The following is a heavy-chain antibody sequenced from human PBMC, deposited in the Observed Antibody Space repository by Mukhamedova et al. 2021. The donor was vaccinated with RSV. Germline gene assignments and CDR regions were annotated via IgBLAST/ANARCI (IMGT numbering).Heavy chain of an antibody. J-gene: IGHJ4*02. Sequence: GKGLEWVSYISSSGSTIYYADSVKGRFTISRDNAKNSLYLQMNSLGAEDTAVYYCARAMVRGVILYYFAYWGQGTLVTVSS. D-gene: IGHD3-10*01. CDR3: ARAMVRGVILYYFAY. V-gene: IGHV3-11*01. CDR2: ISSSGSTI.